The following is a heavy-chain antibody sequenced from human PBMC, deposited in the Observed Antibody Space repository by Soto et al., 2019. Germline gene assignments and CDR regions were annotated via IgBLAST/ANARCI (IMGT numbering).Heavy chain of an antibody. CDR2: IYYSGST. Sequence: QLQESGPGLVKPSETLSLTCTVSGGSISSSSYYWGWIRQPPGKGLEWIGSIYYSGSTYYNPSLKSRVTISVDTSKNQFSLKLSSVTAADTAVYYCARVRSSTSCYFDYWGQGTLVTVSS. D-gene: IGHD2-2*01. CDR3: ARVRSSTSCYFDY. CDR1: GGSISSSSYY. V-gene: IGHV4-39*01. J-gene: IGHJ4*02.